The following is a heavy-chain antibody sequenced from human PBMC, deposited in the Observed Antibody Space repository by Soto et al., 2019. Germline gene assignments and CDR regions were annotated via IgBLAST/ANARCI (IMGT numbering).Heavy chain of an antibody. V-gene: IGHV1-3*01. D-gene: IGHD2-8*01. CDR1: GYTLTNYA. Sequence: GASVKVSCKPSGYTLTNYAIQWVRQAAGQRLEWLGWIDPGSGKATYSQKFQGRIIITRDNSASTFYMDLSSLTSEDTAVYFCTRDLNGGNPFDYWGQGALVTVS. J-gene: IGHJ4*02. CDR2: IDPGSGKA. CDR3: TRDLNGGNPFDY.